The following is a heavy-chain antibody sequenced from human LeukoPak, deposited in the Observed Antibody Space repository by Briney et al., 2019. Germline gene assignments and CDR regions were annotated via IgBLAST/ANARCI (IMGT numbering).Heavy chain of an antibody. CDR3: AGPTGYCSGAKCYEYFDY. Sequence: KPSETLSLTCAVYGGSFSDYYWNWIRQPPGKGLEWIGEMNHIGSAKYNPSLKSRVTISVDTSNQFSLKLSSVTAADTAVYYCAGPTGYCSGAKCYEYFDYWGPGTLVTVSS. D-gene: IGHD2-2*01. V-gene: IGHV4-34*01. CDR2: MNHIGSA. J-gene: IGHJ4*02. CDR1: GGSFSDYY.